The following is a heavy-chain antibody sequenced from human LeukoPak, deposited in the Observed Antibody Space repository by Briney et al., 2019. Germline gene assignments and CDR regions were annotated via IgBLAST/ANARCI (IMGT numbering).Heavy chain of an antibody. V-gene: IGHV3-23*01. J-gene: IGHJ4*02. D-gene: IGHD6-19*01. CDR3: AKVPNSSGWRHYFDY. CDR2: ISGSGATT. CDR1: GFTFSSCA. Sequence: GGSLRLSCAASGFTFSSCAMTWVRQAPGKGLEWVSSISGSGATTYYADSVKGRFTISRDNSKNTLYLQMNTLRAEDTAVYYCAKVPNSSGWRHYFDYWGQGTLVTVSS.